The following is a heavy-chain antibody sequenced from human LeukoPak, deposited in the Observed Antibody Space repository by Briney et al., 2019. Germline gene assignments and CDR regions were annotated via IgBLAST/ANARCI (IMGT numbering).Heavy chain of an antibody. CDR2: INHSGTT. J-gene: IGHJ3*01. CDR3: ARGGARVLAFDV. Sequence: SETLSLTCAVYGGSFSGYYWSWIRQPPGKGLEWIGEINHSGTTSYNPSLKSRVTMSLDTSKNQFSLKLSSVTAADTAVYYCARGGARVLAFDVWGQGTVVTVSS. CDR1: GGSFSGYY. V-gene: IGHV4-34*01. D-gene: IGHD3-10*01.